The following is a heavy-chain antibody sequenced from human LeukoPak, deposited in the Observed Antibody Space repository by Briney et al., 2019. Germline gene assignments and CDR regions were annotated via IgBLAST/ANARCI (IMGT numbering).Heavy chain of an antibody. CDR1: GYTFTGYY. CDR3: ARAAPYSIFGVVYPYYYYMDV. J-gene: IGHJ6*03. D-gene: IGHD3-3*01. V-gene: IGHV1-2*06. Sequence: ASVKVSCKASGYTFTGYYMHWVRQAPGQGLEWMGRINPNSGGTNYAQKFQGRVTMTRDTSISTAYMELSGLRSDDTAVYYCARAAPYSIFGVVYPYYYYMDVWGKGTTVTVSS. CDR2: INPNSGGT.